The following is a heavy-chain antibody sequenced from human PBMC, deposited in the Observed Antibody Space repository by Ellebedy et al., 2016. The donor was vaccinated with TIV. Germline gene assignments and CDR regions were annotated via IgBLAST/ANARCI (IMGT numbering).Heavy chain of an antibody. CDR3: ASPPGVVAL. V-gene: IGHV3-7*03. J-gene: IGHJ4*02. CDR1: GFTFSFYW. Sequence: GESLKTSCAGSGFTFSFYWMSWVRQAPGKGPEWVANINKDGSEKFYVDSVKGRFTISSDNAKNSLYLPMNSLRAEDTGVYYCASPPGVVALWGQGTLVAVSS. CDR2: INKDGSEK. D-gene: IGHD3-10*01.